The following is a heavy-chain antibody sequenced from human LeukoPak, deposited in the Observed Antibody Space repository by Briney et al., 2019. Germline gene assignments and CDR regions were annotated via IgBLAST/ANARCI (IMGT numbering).Heavy chain of an antibody. CDR2: IYTSGST. V-gene: IGHV4-61*02. J-gene: IGHJ3*02. D-gene: IGHD3-3*01. CDR1: GGSTSSGSYY. Sequence: SQTLSLTCTVSGGSTSSGSYYWSWIRQPAGKGLEWIGRIYTSGSTNYNPSLKSRVTISVDTSKNQFSLKLSSVTAADTAVYYCASGRFLEWLSTPPAFDIWGQGTMVTVSS. CDR3: ASGRFLEWLSTPPAFDI.